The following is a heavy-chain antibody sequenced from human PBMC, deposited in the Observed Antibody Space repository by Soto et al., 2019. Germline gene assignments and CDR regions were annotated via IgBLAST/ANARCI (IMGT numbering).Heavy chain of an antibody. J-gene: IGHJ5*02. CDR3: ARGEGYYDFWSGYYSSRNWFDP. D-gene: IGHD3-3*01. CDR1: GGTFSSYA. CDR2: IIPIFGTA. Sequence: QVQLVQSGAEVKKPGSSVKVSCQASGGTFSSYAISWVRQAPGQGLEWMGGIIPIFGTANYAQKFQGRVTITGDESTSTAYMELSSLRSEDTAVYYCARGEGYYDFWSGYYSSRNWFDPWGQGTLVTVSP. V-gene: IGHV1-69*01.